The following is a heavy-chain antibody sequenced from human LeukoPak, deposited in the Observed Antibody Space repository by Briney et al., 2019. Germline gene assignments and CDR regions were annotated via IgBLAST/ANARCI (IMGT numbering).Heavy chain of an antibody. CDR1: GYTFTSYG. Sequence: EASVKVSCKASGYTFTSYGISWVRQAPGQGLEWMGWISAYNGNTNYAQKLQGRVTMTTDTSTSTAYMELRSLRSDDTAVYYCARILDDYGDYFASRDRKYVDYWGHGTLVTVSS. V-gene: IGHV1-18*01. J-gene: IGHJ4*01. CDR2: ISAYNGNT. D-gene: IGHD4-17*01. CDR3: ARILDDYGDYFASRDRKYVDY.